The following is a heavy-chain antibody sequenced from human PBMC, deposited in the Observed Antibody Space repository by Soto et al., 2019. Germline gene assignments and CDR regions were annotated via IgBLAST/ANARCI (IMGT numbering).Heavy chain of an antibody. CDR1: GGSIRSGGYY. J-gene: IGHJ1*01. CDR3: ARLPAY. V-gene: IGHV4-31*03. CDR2: IYYSGTT. Sequence: PSETLSLTCTVSGGSIRSGGYYWSWIRQHLGKGLEWIGYIYYSGTTYYNPSLKSRVTISVDTSKNQFSLKLSSVTAADTAVYYCARLPAYWGQGTLVIVSS.